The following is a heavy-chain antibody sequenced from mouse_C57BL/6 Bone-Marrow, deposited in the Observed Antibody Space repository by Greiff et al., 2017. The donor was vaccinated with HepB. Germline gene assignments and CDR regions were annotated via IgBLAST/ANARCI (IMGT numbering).Heavy chain of an antibody. Sequence: QVHVKQSGAELVRPGTSVKMSCKASGYTFTNYWIGWAKQRPGHGLEWIGDIYPGGGYTNYNEKFKGKATLTADKSSSTAYMQFSSLTSEDSAIYYCARWGTTYYFDYWGQGTTLTVSS. CDR3: ARWGTTYYFDY. CDR1: GYTFTNYW. J-gene: IGHJ2*01. CDR2: IYPGGGYT. D-gene: IGHD1-1*01. V-gene: IGHV1-63*01.